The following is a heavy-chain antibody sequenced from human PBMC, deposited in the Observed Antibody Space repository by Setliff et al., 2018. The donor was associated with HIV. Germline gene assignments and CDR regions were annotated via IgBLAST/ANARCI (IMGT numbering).Heavy chain of an antibody. CDR2: INHSGST. J-gene: IGHJ5*02. V-gene: IGHV4-34*01. CDR1: GFTFSNYA. Sequence: SETLSLSCAASGFTFSNYAMSWIRQPPGKGLEWIGEINHSGSTTYNPSLRSRVTMSIDTSQNQFSLKLNSVTAADTAVYYCASLGNREVEPWGQGTLVTVSS. CDR3: ASLGNREVEP.